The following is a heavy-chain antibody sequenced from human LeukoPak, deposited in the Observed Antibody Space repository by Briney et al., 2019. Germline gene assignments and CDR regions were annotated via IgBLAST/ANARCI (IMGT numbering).Heavy chain of an antibody. CDR3: AKNALRFLEWLAAWAYYYGMDV. D-gene: IGHD3-3*01. V-gene: IGHV3-23*01. Sequence: GGSLRLSCAASGFTLSSYAMSWVRQAPGKGLEWVSAISGSGGSTYYADSVKGRFTISRDNSKNTLYLQMNSLRAEDTAVYYCAKNALRFLEWLAAWAYYYGMDVWGQGTTVTVSS. CDR1: GFTLSSYA. J-gene: IGHJ6*02. CDR2: ISGSGGST.